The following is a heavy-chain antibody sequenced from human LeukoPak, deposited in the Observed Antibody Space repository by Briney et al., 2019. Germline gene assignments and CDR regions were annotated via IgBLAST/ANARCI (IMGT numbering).Heavy chain of an antibody. D-gene: IGHD6-6*01. CDR2: IYYSGST. J-gene: IGHJ4*02. CDR3: ARQKQLGGFDY. Sequence: KPSETLSFTCTVSGGSISSYYWSWLRQPPGKGLEWIGYIYYSGSTNYNPSLKSGVTISVDTSKNQFSLKLTSVPAAETAVYYCARQKQLGGFDYWGEGPLVTVSS. V-gene: IGHV4-59*08. CDR1: GGSISSYY.